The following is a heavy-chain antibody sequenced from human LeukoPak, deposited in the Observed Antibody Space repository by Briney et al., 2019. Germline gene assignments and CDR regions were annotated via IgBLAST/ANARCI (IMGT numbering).Heavy chain of an antibody. Sequence: ASVKVSCKASGYTFTGYYMHWVRQAPGQGLEWMGWINPNSGGTNYAQKFQGWVTMTRDTSISTAYMELIRLRSDDTAVYYCAREYNWNDGGNFDYWGQGTLVTVSS. D-gene: IGHD1-20*01. CDR1: GYTFTGYY. CDR2: INPNSGGT. V-gene: IGHV1-2*04. J-gene: IGHJ4*02. CDR3: AREYNWNDGGNFDY.